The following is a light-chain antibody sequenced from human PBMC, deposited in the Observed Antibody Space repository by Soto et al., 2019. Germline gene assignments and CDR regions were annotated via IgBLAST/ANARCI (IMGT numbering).Light chain of an antibody. V-gene: IGKV3-15*01. Sequence: ERVMTQSPATLSVSPGERATLSCRASQSVRNNLAWYQQKPGQAPRLLIYGVSTRATGIPARFSGSGSGTEFTLIISSLQSEDFAVYYCQQYNDWPKWTFGQGSKVEIK. CDR3: QQYNDWPKWT. J-gene: IGKJ1*01. CDR1: QSVRNN. CDR2: GVS.